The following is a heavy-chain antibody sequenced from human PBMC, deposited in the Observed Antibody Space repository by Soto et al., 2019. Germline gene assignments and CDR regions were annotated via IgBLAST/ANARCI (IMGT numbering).Heavy chain of an antibody. D-gene: IGHD3-3*01. CDR2: IHHSRTT. V-gene: IGHV4-39*01. CDR3: ARGIYDFWSGLYGLDV. J-gene: IGHJ6*01. CDR1: DDSMRSSSYY. Sequence: PSETLSLTCYVSDDSMRSSSYYWGWIRQPPGKGLEWIGSIHHSRTTYPVASLQSRVTMSADTSKNQISLRLSSVTTADTAMYYCARGIYDFWSGLYGLDVWGQGAPVTVSS.